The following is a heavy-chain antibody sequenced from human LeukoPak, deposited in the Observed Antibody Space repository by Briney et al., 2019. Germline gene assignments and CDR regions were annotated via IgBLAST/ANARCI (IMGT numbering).Heavy chain of an antibody. CDR2: IYPGDSDT. V-gene: IGHV5-51*01. J-gene: IGHJ4*02. Sequence: PGESLKISCRGSGYSFNTYWIGWVRQMPGKGLEWMGIIYPGDSDTRYSPSFQGQVTMSADKSINTAYLQWSSLKASDTAMYYCARRQGCSSTSCPPDYWGQGTLATVSS. CDR1: GYSFNTYW. CDR3: ARRQGCSSTSCPPDY. D-gene: IGHD2-2*01.